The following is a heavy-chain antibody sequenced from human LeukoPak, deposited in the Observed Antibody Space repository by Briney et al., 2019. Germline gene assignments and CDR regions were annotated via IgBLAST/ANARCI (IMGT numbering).Heavy chain of an antibody. Sequence: PGGSLRLSCAASGFTFSSYAMHWVRQAPGKGLEWVAVISYDGSNKYYADSVKGRFTVSRDNSNNTLFLQMNSLRAEDTAVYYCAREGYTSGWFRNWGQGTLVTVSS. D-gene: IGHD6-19*01. CDR3: AREGYTSGWFRN. CDR1: GFTFSSYA. J-gene: IGHJ4*02. V-gene: IGHV3-30*14. CDR2: ISYDGSNK.